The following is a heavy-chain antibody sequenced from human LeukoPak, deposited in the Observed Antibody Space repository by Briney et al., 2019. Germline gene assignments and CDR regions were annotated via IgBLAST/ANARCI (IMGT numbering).Heavy chain of an antibody. CDR1: GFTFSTYW. J-gene: IGHJ4*02. CDR3: ARDSFDWTYYRGFDY. CDR2: ISSDGRST. V-gene: IGHV3-74*01. D-gene: IGHD1-26*01. Sequence: PGGSLRLSCAGSGFTFSTYWMHWVRHAPGKGLVWVSRISSDGRSTSYADSVKGRFTISRDNAKNTLSLQMNSLRAEDTALYYCARDSFDWTYYRGFDYWGQGTLVTVSS.